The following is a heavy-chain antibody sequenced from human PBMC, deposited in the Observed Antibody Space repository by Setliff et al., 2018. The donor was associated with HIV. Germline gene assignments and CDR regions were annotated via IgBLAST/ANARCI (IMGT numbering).Heavy chain of an antibody. J-gene: IGHJ2*01. CDR1: GFTFSSYS. V-gene: IGHV3-21*04. D-gene: IGHD3-22*01. Sequence: RLSCAASGFTFSSYSMNWVRQAPGKGLEWVSSISSSSSYIYYADSVKGRFTISRDNAKNSLYLQMNSPRAEDTAVYYCAKHPYAQIADWYFDLWGRGTLVTVSS. CDR2: ISSSSSYI. CDR3: AKHPYAQIADWYFDL.